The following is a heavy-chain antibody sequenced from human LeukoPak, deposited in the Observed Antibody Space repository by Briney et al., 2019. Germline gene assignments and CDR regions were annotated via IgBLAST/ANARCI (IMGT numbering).Heavy chain of an antibody. D-gene: IGHD3-22*01. CDR1: GFTFSSYA. Sequence: GRSLRLSCAASGFTFSSYAMHWVRQTPGKGLEWLAIISYDGTNTYYADSVKGRFTVSRDNSKNTLYLQMNSLRADDTAVYYCARDRSSGNYYFDYWGQGTLVTVSS. J-gene: IGHJ4*02. V-gene: IGHV3-30-3*01. CDR2: ISYDGTNT. CDR3: ARDRSSGNYYFDY.